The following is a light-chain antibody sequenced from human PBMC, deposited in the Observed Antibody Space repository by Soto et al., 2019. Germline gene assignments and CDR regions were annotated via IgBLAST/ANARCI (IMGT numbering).Light chain of an antibody. V-gene: IGKV3-11*01. CDR1: QSVSSS. CDR2: DAS. Sequence: EIVLTQSPATLSLSPGERATLSCRASQSVSSSLAWYQQKPGQAPRLLIYDASNRATGIPARFSGSGSGTDFTHTISSLEPEDFAVYYCQQRSNWPYTFGQGTKLEIK. J-gene: IGKJ2*01. CDR3: QQRSNWPYT.